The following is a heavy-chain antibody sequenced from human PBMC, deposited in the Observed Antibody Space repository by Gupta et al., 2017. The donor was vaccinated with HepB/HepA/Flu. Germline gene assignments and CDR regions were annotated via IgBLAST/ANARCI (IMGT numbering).Heavy chain of an antibody. CDR3: AKDVFGWDDY. V-gene: IGHV3-23*01. CDR1: GFTFSSYA. CDR2: IRGSGGST. D-gene: IGHD3-10*02. Sequence: EFQLLQSGGGLVQPGGSLRLPCAASGFTFSSYAMSWVRQAPGKGLDWVSAIRGSGGSTYYAESVKGRITDSRDNSKNTLYLKMNSLRAEDTDIYSCAKDVFGWDDYWGQGTLVTVSS. J-gene: IGHJ4*02.